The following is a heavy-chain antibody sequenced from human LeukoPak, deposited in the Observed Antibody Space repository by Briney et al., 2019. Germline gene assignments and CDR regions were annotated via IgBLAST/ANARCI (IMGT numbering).Heavy chain of an antibody. CDR2: IYHSGST. D-gene: IGHD2/OR15-2a*01. Sequence: ASETLSLTCTVSGYSISSGYYWGWIRQPPGKGLEWIGSIYHSGSTYYNPSLKSRVTISVDTSKNQFSLKLSSVTAADTAVYYCARDPVRYYFDYWGQGTLVTVSS. V-gene: IGHV4-38-2*02. J-gene: IGHJ4*02. CDR1: GYSISSGYY. CDR3: ARDPVRYYFDY.